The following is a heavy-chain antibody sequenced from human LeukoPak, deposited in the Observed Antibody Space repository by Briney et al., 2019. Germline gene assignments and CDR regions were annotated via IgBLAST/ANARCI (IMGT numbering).Heavy chain of an antibody. CDR2: IYHSGST. CDR3: AGRSGSYPYYFDY. D-gene: IGHD1-26*01. Sequence: PSETLSLTCTVSSGSISTSNYYWGWVRQPPGKGLEWIGEIYHSGSTNYNPSLKSRVTISVDKSKNQFSLKLSSVTAADTAVYYCAGRSGSYPYYFDYWGQGTLVTVSS. J-gene: IGHJ4*02. V-gene: IGHV4-39*07. CDR1: SGSISTSNYY.